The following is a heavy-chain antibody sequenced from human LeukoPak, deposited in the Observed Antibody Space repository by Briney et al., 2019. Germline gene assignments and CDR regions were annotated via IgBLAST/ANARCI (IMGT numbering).Heavy chain of an antibody. V-gene: IGHV3-30*02. CDR2: IQYDGSNK. Sequence: PGGSPRLSCAASGFTFSGYGMHWVRQAPGKGLEWVTIIQYDGSNKYYADSVKGRFTISRDNSKNTLYLQMNSLRTEDTAVYYCAKGSQYYYESSGYYPEYFQHWGQGTLVTVSS. D-gene: IGHD3-22*01. J-gene: IGHJ1*01. CDR1: GFTFSGYG. CDR3: AKGSQYYYESSGYYPEYFQH.